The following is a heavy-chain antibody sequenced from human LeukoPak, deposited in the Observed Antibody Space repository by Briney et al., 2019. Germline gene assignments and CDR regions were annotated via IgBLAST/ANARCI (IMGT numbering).Heavy chain of an antibody. CDR1: GFTFSSYG. Sequence: GGSLRLSCAASGFTFSSYGMHWVRQAPGKGLEWVAVISYDGSNKYYADSVKGRFTISRDNSKNTLYLQMNSLRAEDTAVYYCAKECGDYDYYYGMDVWGQGTTVTVSS. CDR3: AKECGDYDYYYGMDV. V-gene: IGHV3-30*18. CDR2: ISYDGSNK. J-gene: IGHJ6*02. D-gene: IGHD4-17*01.